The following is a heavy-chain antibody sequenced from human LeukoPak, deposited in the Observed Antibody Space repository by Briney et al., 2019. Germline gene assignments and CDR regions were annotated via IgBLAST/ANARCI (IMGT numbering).Heavy chain of an antibody. CDR3: ARAHCSGGSCYPYYYYYYMDV. CDR1: GGSISSSSYY. V-gene: IGHV4-39*07. D-gene: IGHD2-15*01. J-gene: IGHJ6*03. CDR2: IYYSGST. Sequence: SETLSLTCTVSGGSISSSSYYWGWIRQPPGKGLEWIGRIYYSGSTYYNPSLKSRVTISVDTSKNQFSLKLSSVTAADTAVYYCARAHCSGGSCYPYYYYYYMDVWGKGTTVTVSS.